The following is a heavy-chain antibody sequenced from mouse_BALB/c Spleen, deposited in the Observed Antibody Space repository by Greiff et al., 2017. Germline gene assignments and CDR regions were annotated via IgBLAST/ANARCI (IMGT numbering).Heavy chain of an antibody. CDR2: IYPGDGDT. CDR1: GYAFSSYW. D-gene: IGHD1-1*01. Sequence: QVQLQQSGAELVRPGSSVKISCKASGYAFSSYWMNWVKQRPGQGLEWIGQIYPGDGDTNYNGKFKGKATLTADKSSSTAYMQLSSLTSEDSAVYFCAKTYGSTHYYAMDYWGQGTSVTVSS. J-gene: IGHJ4*01. V-gene: IGHV1-80*01. CDR3: AKTYGSTHYYAMDY.